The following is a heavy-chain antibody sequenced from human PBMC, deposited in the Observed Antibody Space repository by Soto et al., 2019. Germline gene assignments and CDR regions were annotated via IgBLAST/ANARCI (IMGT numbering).Heavy chain of an antibody. D-gene: IGHD6-6*01. CDR3: AKRVEYSSSSHYFDY. CDR2: IGDSGRDT. CDR1: GFTFSRYG. V-gene: IGHV3-23*01. Sequence: EVQLLESGGGLVQPGGSLRLACAASGFTFSRYGMSWVRQAPGKGLEWVSAIGDSGRDTYYADSVKGRFTISRDNSKNTLSLQMNSLRVADTAVYYCAKRVEYSSSSHYFDYWGQGTLVTVSP. J-gene: IGHJ4*02.